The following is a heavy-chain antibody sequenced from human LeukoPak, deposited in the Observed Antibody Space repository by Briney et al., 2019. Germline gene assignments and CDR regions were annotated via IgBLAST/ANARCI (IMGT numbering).Heavy chain of an antibody. Sequence: ASVKVSCKSSGYTLRSYALNWVRQAPGQGLEWMGWINTNTGNPTYAQGFTGRFVFSLDTSVSTAYLQISSLKAEDTAVYYCAREGNTFYCSGGSCFSKRDGMDVWGQGTTFTVSS. J-gene: IGHJ6*02. V-gene: IGHV7-4-1*02. CDR2: INTNTGNP. D-gene: IGHD2-15*01. CDR3: AREGNTFYCSGGSCFSKRDGMDV. CDR1: GYTLRSYA.